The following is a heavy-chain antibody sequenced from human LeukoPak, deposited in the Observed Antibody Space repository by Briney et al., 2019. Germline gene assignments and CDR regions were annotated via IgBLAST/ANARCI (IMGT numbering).Heavy chain of an antibody. Sequence: GGTLRLSCAASGFIFSNHGMNWVCQAPGKGLEWLSGVSTPGGGTYYADSVKGRFTISRDDSKNTLSLQMNSLRVEDTAVYYCARDLAWGAFDYWGQGTLVTVSS. J-gene: IGHJ4*02. CDR2: VSTPGGGT. CDR3: ARDLAWGAFDY. D-gene: IGHD7-27*01. V-gene: IGHV3-23*01. CDR1: GFIFSNHG.